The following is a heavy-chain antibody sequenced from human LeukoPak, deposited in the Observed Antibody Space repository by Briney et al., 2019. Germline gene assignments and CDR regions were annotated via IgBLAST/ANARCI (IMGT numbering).Heavy chain of an antibody. CDR1: GFTFSSYA. CDR2: ISGSGGST. CDR3: AKDPPVYGSGSYYN. J-gene: IGHJ4*02. Sequence: GGSLRLSCAASGFTFSSYAMSWVRQAPGKGLEWVSAISGSGGSTYYADSVKGRFTISRDNSKNTLYLQMNSLGAEDTAVYYCAKDPPVYGSGSYYNWGQGTLVTVSS. V-gene: IGHV3-23*01. D-gene: IGHD3-10*01.